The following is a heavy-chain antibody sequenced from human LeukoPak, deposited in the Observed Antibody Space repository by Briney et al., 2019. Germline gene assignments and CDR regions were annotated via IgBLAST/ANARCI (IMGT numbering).Heavy chain of an antibody. J-gene: IGHJ5*02. Sequence: SETLSLTCTVSGGSISSSSYYWGWIRQPPGKGLEWIGSIYYSGSTNYNPSLKSRVTISVDTSKNQFSLKLSSVTAADTAVYYCASGHYYGSGSYFGWFDPWGQGTLVTVSS. CDR2: IYYSGST. V-gene: IGHV4-39*07. CDR1: GGSISSSSYY. D-gene: IGHD3-10*01. CDR3: ASGHYYGSGSYFGWFDP.